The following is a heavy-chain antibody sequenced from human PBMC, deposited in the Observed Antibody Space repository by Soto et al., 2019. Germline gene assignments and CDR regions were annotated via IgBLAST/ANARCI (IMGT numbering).Heavy chain of an antibody. J-gene: IGHJ3*02. V-gene: IGHV1-58*01. CDR1: GFTFTSSA. CDR3: AANRQSGGSYGDI. CDR2: IVVGSGNT. D-gene: IGHD1-26*01. Sequence: SVKVSCKASGFTFTSSAVQWVRQARGQRLEWIGWIVVGSGNTSYAQKFQERVTITRDMSTSTAYMELSSLRSEDTAVYYCAANRQSGGSYGDIWGQGTMVTVSS.